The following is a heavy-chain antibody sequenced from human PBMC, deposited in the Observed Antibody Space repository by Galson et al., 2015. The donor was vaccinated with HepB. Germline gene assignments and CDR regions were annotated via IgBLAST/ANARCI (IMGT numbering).Heavy chain of an antibody. V-gene: IGHV3-23*01. CDR3: AKVGAAAGTTICAFDI. J-gene: IGHJ3*02. D-gene: IGHD6-13*01. Sequence: SLRLSCAASGFTFSSYAMSWVRQAPGKGLEWVSTISGSGGSTYYADSVKGRFTISRNNSKNTLYLQRNSLRAEDTAVYYCAKVGAAAGTTICAFDIWGQGTMVTVSS. CDR2: ISGSGGST. CDR1: GFTFSSYA.